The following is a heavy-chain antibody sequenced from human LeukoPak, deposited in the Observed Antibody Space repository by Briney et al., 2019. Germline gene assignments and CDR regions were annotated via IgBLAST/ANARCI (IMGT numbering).Heavy chain of an antibody. D-gene: IGHD3-10*01. Sequence: GASVKVSCKASGYTFTGYYMHWVRQAPGQGLEWMGWINPNSGGTNYAQKFQGRVTMTRDTSISTAYMELSRLRSDDTAVYYCARDLALLWFGETSADYWGQGTLVTVSS. J-gene: IGHJ4*02. CDR3: ARDLALLWFGETSADY. V-gene: IGHV1-2*02. CDR2: INPNSGGT. CDR1: GYTFTGYY.